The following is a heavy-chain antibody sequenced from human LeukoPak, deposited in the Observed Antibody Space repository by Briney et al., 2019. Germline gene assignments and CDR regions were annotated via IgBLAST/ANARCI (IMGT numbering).Heavy chain of an antibody. V-gene: IGHV5-51*01. Sequence: GESLKISCKGSGYSFTSYWIGWVRQMPGKGLEWMGIIYPGDSDTRYSPSFQGQVTISADKSISTAYLQWSSLKASDTAMYYCARRRYYDSSGYYYDLYYFDYWGQGTLVTVS. CDR3: ARRRYYDSSGYYYDLYYFDY. J-gene: IGHJ4*02. CDR1: GYSFTSYW. CDR2: IYPGDSDT. D-gene: IGHD3-22*01.